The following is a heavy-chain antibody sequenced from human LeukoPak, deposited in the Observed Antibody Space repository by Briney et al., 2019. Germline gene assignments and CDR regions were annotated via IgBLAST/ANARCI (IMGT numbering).Heavy chain of an antibody. V-gene: IGHV3-30*18. D-gene: IGHD3-10*01. J-gene: IGHJ3*02. CDR3: PKGVPGAFDI. CDR1: GCTFSSYG. CDR2: ISYGGSNK. Sequence: PGRSLRLSCAASGCTFSSYGRHWVRQAPGKGLEWVAVISYGGSNKYYADSVKGRFTISRDNSKKTLYLQMNSLRAEDTAVYYCPKGVPGAFDIRRQGTIVTVSS.